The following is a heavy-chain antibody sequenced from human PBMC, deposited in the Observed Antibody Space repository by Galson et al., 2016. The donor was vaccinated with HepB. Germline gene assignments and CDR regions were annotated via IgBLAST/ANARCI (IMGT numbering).Heavy chain of an antibody. CDR1: GLTFTTSG. D-gene: IGHD6-19*01. CDR3: ANRPVGSGSFDY. CDR2: VWYDGSNE. Sequence: SLRLSCAASGLTFTTSGMHWVRQAPGKGLEWVAVVWYDGSNEYYADSVRGRFTISRDNSKNTLYLQMNSLRAEDTAVYYCANRPVGSGSFDYWGQGTLVTVSS. V-gene: IGHV3-33*06. J-gene: IGHJ4*02.